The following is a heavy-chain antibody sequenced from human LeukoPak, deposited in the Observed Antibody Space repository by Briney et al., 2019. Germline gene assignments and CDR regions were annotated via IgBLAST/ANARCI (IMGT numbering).Heavy chain of an antibody. D-gene: IGHD4-17*01. Sequence: SETLSLTCTVSGGSISSSSYYWSWIRQPPGKGLEWIGEINHSGSTNYNPSLKSRVTISVDTSKNQFSLKLSSVTAADTAVYYCARAPRVSTVDFDYWGQGTLVTVSS. V-gene: IGHV4-39*07. CDR1: GGSISSSSYY. CDR2: INHSGST. CDR3: ARAPRVSTVDFDY. J-gene: IGHJ4*02.